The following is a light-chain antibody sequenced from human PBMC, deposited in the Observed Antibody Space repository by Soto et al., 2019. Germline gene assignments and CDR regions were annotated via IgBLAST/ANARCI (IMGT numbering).Light chain of an antibody. CDR3: QQYKSNLYT. Sequence: EIQMTQSPSTLSASVGDRVTITCRASQPISSWLAWYQQKPGKAPQLLIYDASGLENGVPSRFSGRGSGTEFTLTISGLQPDDFATYFCQQYKSNLYTFGQGTKLEIK. V-gene: IGKV1-5*01. CDR1: QPISSW. CDR2: DAS. J-gene: IGKJ2*01.